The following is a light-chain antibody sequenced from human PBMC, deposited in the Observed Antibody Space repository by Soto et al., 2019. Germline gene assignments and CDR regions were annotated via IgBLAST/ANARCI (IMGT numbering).Light chain of an antibody. CDR1: SSDVGDYNY. J-gene: IGLJ2*01. CDR2: EVT. CDR3: SSYAGRNTFVV. V-gene: IGLV2-8*01. Sequence: QSALTQPPSASGSPGQSVTISCTGTSSDVGDYNYVSWYQQHPGTAPKLIIYEVTKRPSGVPDRFSGSKSGNTASLTVSGLQADDEADYYCSSYAGRNTFVVFGGGTKLTVL.